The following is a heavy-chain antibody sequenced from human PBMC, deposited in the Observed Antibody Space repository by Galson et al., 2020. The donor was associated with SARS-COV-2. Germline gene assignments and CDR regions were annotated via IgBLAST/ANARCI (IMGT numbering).Heavy chain of an antibody. CDR3: ARGPIAVAGPDNWFDP. V-gene: IGHV3-21*01. Sequence: GESLKISCAASGFTFSSYSMNWVRQAPGKGLEWVSSISSSSSYIYYADSVKGRFTISRDNAKNSLYLQMNSLRAEDTAVYYCARGPIAVAGPDNWFDPWGQGTLLTVSS. D-gene: IGHD6-19*01. J-gene: IGHJ5*02. CDR2: ISSSSSYI. CDR1: GFTFSSYS.